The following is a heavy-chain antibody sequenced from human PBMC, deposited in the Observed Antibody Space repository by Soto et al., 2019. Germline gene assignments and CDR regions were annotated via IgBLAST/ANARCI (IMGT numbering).Heavy chain of an antibody. V-gene: IGHV3-48*01. Sequence: EVQLVESGGGLVQPGGSLRLSCAASGFTFSSYSMNWVRQAPGKGLEWVSYISSSSSTIYYPDSVKGRFTISRDNAKTSLYLQMNSLRAEDTAVYYCAREYDILNRFAPWGQGTLVTVSS. CDR2: ISSSSSTI. CDR1: GFTFSSYS. CDR3: AREYDILNRFAP. D-gene: IGHD3-9*01. J-gene: IGHJ5*02.